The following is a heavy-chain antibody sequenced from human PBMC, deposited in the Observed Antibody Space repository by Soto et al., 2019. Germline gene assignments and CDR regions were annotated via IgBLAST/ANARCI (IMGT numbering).Heavy chain of an antibody. Sequence: QLQLQESGSGLVKPSQTLSLTCAVSGGSISSGGYSWSWIRQPPGKGLEWIGYIYHRGSTYYNPSLNTRVTVSADRSKNQFSLKPSSVTAADTAVYYWAAGGGLPRYYWGQGTLVTVSS. J-gene: IGHJ4*02. D-gene: IGHD5-12*01. CDR3: AAGGGLPRYY. CDR2: IYHRGST. V-gene: IGHV4-30-2*01. CDR1: GGSISSGGYS.